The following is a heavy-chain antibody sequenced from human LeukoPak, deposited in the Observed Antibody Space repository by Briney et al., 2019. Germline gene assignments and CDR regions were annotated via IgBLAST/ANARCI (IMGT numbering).Heavy chain of an antibody. V-gene: IGHV4-30-4*08. D-gene: IGHD3-22*01. Sequence: SQTMSLTCTVAGGSISSGDYYWSWIRQPPGKGLERIGYIDYSGSTYYNPSLKSRVTISVDTSKNQLSLKLSSVTAADTAVYYCARERYYYDSSVFDYWGQGTLVTVSS. J-gene: IGHJ4*02. CDR1: GGSISSGDYY. CDR3: ARERYYYDSSVFDY. CDR2: IDYSGST.